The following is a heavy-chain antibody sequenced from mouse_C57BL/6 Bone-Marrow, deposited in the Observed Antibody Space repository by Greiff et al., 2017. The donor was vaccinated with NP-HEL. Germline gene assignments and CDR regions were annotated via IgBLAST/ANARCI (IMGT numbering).Heavy chain of an antibody. D-gene: IGHD1-1*01. J-gene: IGHJ1*03. CDR2: ISSGGSYT. CDR3: ARHACYYGSCYWYFDV. CDR1: GFTFSSYG. Sequence: EVQLVESGGDLVKPGGSLTLSCAASGFTFSSYGMSWVRQTPDKRLEWVATISSGGSYTYYPDSVKGRFTISSDNAKNNLYLQMSSLKSEDTAMYYCARHACYYGSCYWYFDVGGRGTTVTVTS. V-gene: IGHV5-6*01.